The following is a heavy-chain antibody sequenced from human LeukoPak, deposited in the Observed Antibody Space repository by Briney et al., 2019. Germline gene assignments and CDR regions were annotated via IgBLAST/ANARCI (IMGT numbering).Heavy chain of an antibody. Sequence: ASVKVSCKASGYTFTSYGISWVRQAPGQGLEWMGGISAYNGNTNYAQKLQGRVTMTTDTSTSTAYMELRSLRSDDTAVYYCARPNYYDSSGLNWFDPWGQGTLVTVSS. J-gene: IGHJ5*02. CDR2: ISAYNGNT. V-gene: IGHV1-18*01. D-gene: IGHD3-22*01. CDR1: GYTFTSYG. CDR3: ARPNYYDSSGLNWFDP.